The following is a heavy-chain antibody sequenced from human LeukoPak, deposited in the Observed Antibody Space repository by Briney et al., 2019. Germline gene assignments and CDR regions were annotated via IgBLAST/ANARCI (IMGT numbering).Heavy chain of an antibody. CDR1: GYSISSGYY. CDR3: ARGVVRGVLIRWFWFDP. J-gene: IGHJ5*02. D-gene: IGHD3-10*01. CDR2: IYHSGST. Sequence: SETLSLTCTVSGYSISSGYYWGWIRQPPGKGLELNGSIYHSGSTYYNPSLKSRVTISVDTSKNQFSLKLSSVTASDTAVYYCARGVVRGVLIRWFWFDPWGQGTLVTVSS. V-gene: IGHV4-38-2*02.